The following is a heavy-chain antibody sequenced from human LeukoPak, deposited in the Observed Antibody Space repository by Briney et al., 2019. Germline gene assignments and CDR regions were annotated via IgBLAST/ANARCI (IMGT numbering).Heavy chain of an antibody. J-gene: IGHJ5*02. CDR3: ARGGDSSSWYGWFDP. D-gene: IGHD6-13*01. CDR2: INPNSGGT. Sequence: ASVKVSCKASGYIFTGYYMHWVRQAPGQGLEWMGWINPNSGGTIYAQKFQGRVTMTRDTSINTAYMELSRLKSDDTAVYYCARGGDSSSWYGWFDPWGQGTLVTVSS. CDR1: GYIFTGYY. V-gene: IGHV1-2*02.